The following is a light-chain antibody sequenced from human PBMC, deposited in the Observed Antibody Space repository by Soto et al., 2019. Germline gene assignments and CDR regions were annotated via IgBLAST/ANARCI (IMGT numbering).Light chain of an antibody. CDR3: QQSRDWPLT. V-gene: IGKV3-11*01. CDR1: QSVSSN. Sequence: EIVLTQSPATLSLSPGERATLSCRASQSVSSNLAWYQQKPGQAPRLLVYDALNRATGIQVRFSGSGSGTDFTLTISSLEPEDFAVYYCQQSRDWPLTFGGGTKVEIK. CDR2: DAL. J-gene: IGKJ4*01.